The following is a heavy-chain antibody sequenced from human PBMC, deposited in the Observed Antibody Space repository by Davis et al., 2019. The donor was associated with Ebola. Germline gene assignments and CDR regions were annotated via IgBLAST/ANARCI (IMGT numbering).Heavy chain of an antibody. CDR1: GDSVSTAG. J-gene: IGHJ4*02. D-gene: IGHD5-12*01. CDR2: TYYNSKWYN. CDR3: ARGWLRTGLDY. V-gene: IGHV6-1*01. Sequence: HSQTLSLTCAISGDSVSTAGWNWIRQSPSRGLEWLGRTYYNSKWYNDYAVSVKSRITINPDTSKNQFSLQLKSVTPEDTAVYYCARGWLRTGLDYWGQGVPVTVSS.